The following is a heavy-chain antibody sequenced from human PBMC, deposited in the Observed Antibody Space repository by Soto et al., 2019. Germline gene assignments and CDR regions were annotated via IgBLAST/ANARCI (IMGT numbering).Heavy chain of an antibody. CDR2: ISWESGSI. CDR3: AKDLRITMIVASEYET. J-gene: IGHJ5*02. CDR1: GFNFDDYA. Sequence: PGGSLRLSCAASGFNFDDYAMHWVRQIPGKGLEWVSGISWESGSIGYADSVKGRFTISRDNSKNTLYLQMNSLRAEDTAVYYCAKDLRITMIVASEYETWGQGTLVTVSS. V-gene: IGHV3-9*01. D-gene: IGHD3-22*01.